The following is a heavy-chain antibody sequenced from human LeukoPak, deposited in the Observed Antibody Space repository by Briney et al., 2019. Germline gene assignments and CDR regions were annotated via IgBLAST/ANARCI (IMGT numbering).Heavy chain of an antibody. V-gene: IGHV1-46*01. Sequence: ASVKVSCKASGHTFTSYYMHWVRQAPGQGLEWMGIINPSGGSTSYAQKFQGRVTMTRDTSTSTVYMELSSLRSEDTAVYYCAREGEYCGGDCYSSWFDPWGQGTLVTVSS. J-gene: IGHJ5*02. CDR3: AREGEYCGGDCYSSWFDP. CDR2: INPSGGST. CDR1: GHTFTSYY. D-gene: IGHD2-21*02.